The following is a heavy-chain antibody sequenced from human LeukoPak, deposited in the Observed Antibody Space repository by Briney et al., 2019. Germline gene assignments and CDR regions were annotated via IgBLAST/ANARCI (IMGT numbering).Heavy chain of an antibody. CDR3: TSEKNAYFWRGYFSFDN. D-gene: IGHD3-3*01. Sequence: GGSLRLSCVASGFTFKTYAMNWVRQAPGRSLEWISALSGDGGTTYYANSVRGRFTISRDNVKNTLYMQMSSLRVEDTAVYYCTSEKNAYFWRGYFSFDNWGQGTLVTVSS. CDR2: LSGDGGTT. CDR1: GFTFKTYA. V-gene: IGHV3-23*01. J-gene: IGHJ4*02.